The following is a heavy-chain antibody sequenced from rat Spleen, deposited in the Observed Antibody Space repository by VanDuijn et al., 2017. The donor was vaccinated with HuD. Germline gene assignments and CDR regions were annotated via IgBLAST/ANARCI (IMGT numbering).Heavy chain of an antibody. J-gene: IGHJ2*01. Sequence: EVQLVESGGGLVQPGRSLKLSCVASGFTFSSYWMYWIRQAPGKGLEWVSSINPDGGSTFYPDSVKGRFTISRDNAENTVYLQMNSLRSEDTATYYCAAAGYGYWGQGVMVTVSS. V-gene: IGHV5-58*01. CDR1: GFTFSSYW. CDR2: INPDGGST. D-gene: IGHD1-7*01. CDR3: AAAGYGY.